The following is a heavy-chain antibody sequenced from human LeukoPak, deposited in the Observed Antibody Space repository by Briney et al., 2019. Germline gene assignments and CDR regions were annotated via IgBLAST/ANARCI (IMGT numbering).Heavy chain of an antibody. CDR2: IRYDGSNK. CDR1: GFTFSSYG. CDR3: ARVGYSSSWYSPYYFDY. J-gene: IGHJ4*02. V-gene: IGHV3-30*02. Sequence: GGSLRLSCAASGFTFSSYGMHWVRQAPGKGLEWVAFIRYDGSNKYYADSVKGRFTISRDNSKNTLYLQMNSLRAEDTAVYYCARVGYSSSWYSPYYFDYWGQGTLVTVSS. D-gene: IGHD6-13*01.